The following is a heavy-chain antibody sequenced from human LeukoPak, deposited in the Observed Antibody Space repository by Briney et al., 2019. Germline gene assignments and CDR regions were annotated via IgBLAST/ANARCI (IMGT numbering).Heavy chain of an antibody. Sequence: GGSLRLSCTASGFTFSDYYMSWIRQAPGQGQERDSYISSSGSTIYYADSVKGRFTIISDNAKNSLYLQLNSLRAEDTAVYYCAKLDLWGQGTMVTVSS. CDR2: ISSSGSTI. V-gene: IGHV3-11*04. CDR1: GFTFSDYY. J-gene: IGHJ3*01. D-gene: IGHD1-7*01. CDR3: AKLDL.